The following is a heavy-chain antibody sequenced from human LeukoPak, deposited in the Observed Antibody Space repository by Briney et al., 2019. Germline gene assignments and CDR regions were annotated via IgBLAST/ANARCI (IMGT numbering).Heavy chain of an antibody. CDR3: ARHARFLAWFHAY. V-gene: IGHV4-39*01. D-gene: IGHD3-3*01. Sequence: SESLSLTCTASGGSISSTSYYWGWLRQPPGKGLEWTVSICYSGRNYYNPSLKSRAIISVDTSKNLFSLMISFVTAADTAVYYCARHARFLAWFHAYWGQGTLVTVPS. CDR1: GGSISSTSYY. J-gene: IGHJ4*02. CDR2: ICYSGRN.